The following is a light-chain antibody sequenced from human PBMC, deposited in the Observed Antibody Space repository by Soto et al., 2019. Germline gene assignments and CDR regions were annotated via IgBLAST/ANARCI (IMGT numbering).Light chain of an antibody. CDR3: QQYNDWPRT. CDR2: GAS. V-gene: IGKV3-15*01. Sequence: ILMTQSPVTLSVSPGEGVTLSCRASQNIRSNLAWYLQKPGQAPRLLIYGASIRANGVPDRFSGGGSGTEFILTISSLQSEDFAVYYCQQYNDWPRTFGQGTKVDIK. CDR1: QNIRSN. J-gene: IGKJ1*01.